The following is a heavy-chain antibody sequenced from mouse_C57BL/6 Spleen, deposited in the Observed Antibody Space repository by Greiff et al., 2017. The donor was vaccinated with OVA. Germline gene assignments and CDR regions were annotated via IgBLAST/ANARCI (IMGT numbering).Heavy chain of an antibody. V-gene: IGHV1-62-2*01. CDR1: GYTFTEYT. D-gene: IGHD2-4*01. Sequence: QVQLQQSGAELVKPGASVKLSCKASGYTFTEYTIHWVKQRSGQGLEWIGWFFPGSGSIKYNEKFKDKATLTADQSSSTVYMESSRLTSEDSAVYFCARHESDYDRFAYWGQGTLVTVSA. CDR3: ARHESDYDRFAY. CDR2: FFPGSGSI. J-gene: IGHJ3*01.